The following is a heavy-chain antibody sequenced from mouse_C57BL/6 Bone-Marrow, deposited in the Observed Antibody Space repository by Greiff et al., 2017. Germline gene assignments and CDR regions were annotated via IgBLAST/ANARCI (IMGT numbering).Heavy chain of an antibody. D-gene: IGHD1-1*01. CDR2: IDPSDSST. CDR1: GYTFTSYW. Sequence: QVQLQQPGAELVMPGASVTLSCKASGYTFTSYWMHWVQQRPGQGLEWIGEIDPSDSSTNYNQKFKGKSTLTVDKSSSTAYMQLSSLTSEDAAVDYCERDDYYGRYYFDYGGRGTTLTVSS. J-gene: IGHJ2*01. CDR3: ERDDYYGRYYFDY. V-gene: IGHV1-69*01.